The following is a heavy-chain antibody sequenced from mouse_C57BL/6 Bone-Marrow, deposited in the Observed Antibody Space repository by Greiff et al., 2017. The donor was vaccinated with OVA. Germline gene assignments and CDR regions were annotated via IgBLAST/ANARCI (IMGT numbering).Heavy chain of an antibody. D-gene: IGHD2-2*01. J-gene: IGHJ2*01. CDR2: IDPENGDT. CDR1: GFNIKDDY. V-gene: IGHV14-4*01. CDR3: TGNGYGGNYYFDY. Sequence: EVQLQQSGAELVRPGASVKLSCTASGFNIKDDYMHWVKQRPEQGLEWIGWIDPENGDTEYASKFQGKATIPADTSSNTAYLQLSSLTSEDTAVYYCTGNGYGGNYYFDYWGQGTTLTVSS.